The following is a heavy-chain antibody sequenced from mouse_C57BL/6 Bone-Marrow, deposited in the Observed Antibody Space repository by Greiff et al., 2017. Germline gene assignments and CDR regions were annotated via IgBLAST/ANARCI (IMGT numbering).Heavy chain of an antibody. V-gene: IGHV1-59*01. CDR3: ARGPITTVVAPYAMDY. CDR1: GYTFTSYW. D-gene: IGHD1-1*01. CDR2: IDPSDSYT. J-gene: IGHJ4*01. Sequence: QVQLQQPGAELVRPGTSVKLSCKASGYTFTSYWMHWVKQRPGQGLEWIGVIDPSDSYTNYNQKFKGKATLTVDTSSSTAYMQLSSLTSEDSAVYYCARGPITTVVAPYAMDYWGQGTSVTVSS.